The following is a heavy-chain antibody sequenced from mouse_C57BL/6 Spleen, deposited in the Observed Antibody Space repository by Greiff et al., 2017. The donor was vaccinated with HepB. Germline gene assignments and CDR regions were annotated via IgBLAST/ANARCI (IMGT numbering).Heavy chain of an antibody. J-gene: IGHJ4*01. Sequence: EVKLMESGGDLVKPGGSLKLSCAASGFTFSSYGMSWVRQTPDKRLEWVATISSGGSYTYYPDSVKGRFTISRDNAKNTLYLQMSSLKSEDTAMYDCARHDYDYDDYYAMDYWGQGTSVTVSS. V-gene: IGHV5-6*01. D-gene: IGHD2-4*01. CDR1: GFTFSSYG. CDR2: ISSGGSYT. CDR3: ARHDYDYDDYYAMDY.